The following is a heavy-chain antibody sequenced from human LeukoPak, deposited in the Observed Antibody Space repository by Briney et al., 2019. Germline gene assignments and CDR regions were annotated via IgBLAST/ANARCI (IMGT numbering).Heavy chain of an antibody. V-gene: IGHV4-38-2*01. J-gene: IGHJ3*02. CDR2: IYHSGST. CDR1: GYSISSGYY. CDR3: ARIRVGGYYSHAFDI. Sequence: PSETLSLTCAVSGYSISSGYYWGWIRQPPGKGLEWIGSIYHSGSTYYNPSLKSRVTISVDTSKNQFSLKLSSVTAADTAVYYCARIRVGGYYSHAFDIWGQGTMVTVSS. D-gene: IGHD3-22*01.